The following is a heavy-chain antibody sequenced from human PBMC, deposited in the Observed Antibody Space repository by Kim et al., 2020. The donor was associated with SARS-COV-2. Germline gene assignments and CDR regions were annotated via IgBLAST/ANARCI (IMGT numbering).Heavy chain of an antibody. CDR1: GFTFRRHG. Sequence: GGSLRLSCAGTGFTFRRHGMHWVRQAPGKGLEWVAHIWSAGNDKYYADSLEGRFTVSRDNSRNTLHLQMNSPRAEDTAVYYCARDAQSSANYAMDVWGQGTAVTVSS. J-gene: IGHJ6*02. V-gene: IGHV3-33*01. CDR3: ARDAQSSANYAMDV. CDR2: IWSAGNDK.